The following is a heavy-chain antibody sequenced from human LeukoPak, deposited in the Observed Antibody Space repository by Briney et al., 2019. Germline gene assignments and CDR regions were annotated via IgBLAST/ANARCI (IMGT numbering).Heavy chain of an antibody. D-gene: IGHD6-6*01. J-gene: IGHJ4*02. CDR2: IYYSGST. V-gene: IGHV4-59*01. CDR1: GGSISSYY. Sequence: SETLSFTCTVSGGSISSYYWSWIRQPPGKGLEWIGYIYYSGSTNYNPSLKSRVTISVDTSKNQFSLKLSSVTAADTAVYYCARGLSSSLFDYWGQGTLVTVSS. CDR3: ARGLSSSLFDY.